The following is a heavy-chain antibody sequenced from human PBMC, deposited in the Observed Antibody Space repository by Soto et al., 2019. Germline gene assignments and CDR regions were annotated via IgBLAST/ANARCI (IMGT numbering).Heavy chain of an antibody. J-gene: IGHJ3*02. CDR2: IYYSGST. Sequence: PSETLSLTCTVSGGSISSYYWSWIRQPPGKGLEWIGYIYYSGSTNYNPSLKSRVTISVDTSKNQFSLKLSSVTAADTAVYYCARHPGVVVVPAGAFDIWGQGTMVTVSS. D-gene: IGHD2-2*01. CDR3: ARHPGVVVVPAGAFDI. V-gene: IGHV4-59*08. CDR1: GGSISSYY.